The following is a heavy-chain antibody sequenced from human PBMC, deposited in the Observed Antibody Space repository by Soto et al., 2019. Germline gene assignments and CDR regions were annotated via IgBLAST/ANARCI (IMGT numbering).Heavy chain of an antibody. CDR2: IKEEGSEK. Sequence: VGSLRLSCAASGFTFSTYWMSWVRQAPGKGLEWVANIKEEGSEKYYVDSVEGRFTISRDNAKNSLYLQMTSLRAEDTALYYCARGWGYFDSSGFPYLYAMDVWGQGTTVTVSS. CDR3: ARGWGYFDSSGFPYLYAMDV. CDR1: GFTFSTYW. V-gene: IGHV3-7*01. D-gene: IGHD3-22*01. J-gene: IGHJ6*02.